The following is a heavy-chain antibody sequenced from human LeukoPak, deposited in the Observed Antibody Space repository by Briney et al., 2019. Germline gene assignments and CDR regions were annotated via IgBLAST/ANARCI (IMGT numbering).Heavy chain of an antibody. CDR3: ARSYYYDSSGYYYSDFY. CDR2: IIPILGIA. V-gene: IGHV1-69*02. CDR1: GGTFSSNT. J-gene: IGHJ4*02. D-gene: IGHD3-22*01. Sequence: GASVKVSCKASGGTFSSNTISWVRQAPGQGLEWMGRIIPILGIANYAQKFQGRVTITADKSTSTAYMELCSLRSEDTAVYYCARSYYYDSSGYYYSDFYWGQGTLVTVSS.